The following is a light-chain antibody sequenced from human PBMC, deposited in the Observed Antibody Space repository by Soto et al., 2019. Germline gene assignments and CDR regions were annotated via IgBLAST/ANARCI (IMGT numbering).Light chain of an antibody. Sequence: EIVFTQSPGTLSLSPGETATLSCRASQTVNSDYLAWFQQRPGQAPRLLIFATSRRATDIPDRFSGSGSGTDFTLAIRRPEPEDFAVYYCHQFGYSPRTFGQGTRWIS. CDR3: HQFGYSPRT. CDR2: ATS. J-gene: IGKJ1*01. V-gene: IGKV3-20*01. CDR1: QTVNSDY.